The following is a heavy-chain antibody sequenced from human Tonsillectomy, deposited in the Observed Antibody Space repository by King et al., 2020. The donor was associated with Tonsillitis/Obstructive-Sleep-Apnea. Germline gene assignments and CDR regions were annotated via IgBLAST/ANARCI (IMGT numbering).Heavy chain of an antibody. V-gene: IGHV4-59*08. CDR2: IYYSGST. J-gene: IGHJ4*02. Sequence: QLQESGPGLVKPSETLSLTCTVSGGSISSHYWSWIRQPPGKGLEWIAYIYYSGSTNYNPSLKSRVTISVDTSKNQFSLKLTSVTAADTAVYYCARQRYTYGISFFDYWGQGTLVTVSP. D-gene: IGHD5-18*01. CDR3: ARQRYTYGISFFDY. CDR1: GGSISSHY.